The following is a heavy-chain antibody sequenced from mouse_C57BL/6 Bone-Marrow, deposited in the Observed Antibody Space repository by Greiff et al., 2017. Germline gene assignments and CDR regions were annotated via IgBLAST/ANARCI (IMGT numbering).Heavy chain of an antibody. CDR3: ASPDGSSDWGFAY. D-gene: IGHD1-1*01. V-gene: IGHV1-42*01. J-gene: IGHJ3*01. CDR2: INPSTGGT. Sequence: VQLQQSGPELVKPGASVKISCKASGYSFTGYYMNWVKQSPEKSLEWIGEINPSTGGTTYNQKFKAKATLTVDKSSSTAYMQLKSLTSEDSAVYYSASPDGSSDWGFAYWGQGTLVTVSA. CDR1: GYSFTGYY.